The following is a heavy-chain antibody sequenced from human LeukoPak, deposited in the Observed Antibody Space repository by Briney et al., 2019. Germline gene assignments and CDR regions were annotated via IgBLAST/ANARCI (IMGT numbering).Heavy chain of an antibody. Sequence: GGSLRLSCAASGFTFSGSAMHWVRQASGKGLEWVGRIRSKANSYATAYAASVKGGFTISRDDSKNTAYLQMNSLKTEDTAVYYCTRPGYSSGWVDYWGQGTLVTVSS. J-gene: IGHJ4*02. V-gene: IGHV3-73*01. D-gene: IGHD6-19*01. CDR3: TRPGYSSGWVDY. CDR1: GFTFSGSA. CDR2: IRSKANSYAT.